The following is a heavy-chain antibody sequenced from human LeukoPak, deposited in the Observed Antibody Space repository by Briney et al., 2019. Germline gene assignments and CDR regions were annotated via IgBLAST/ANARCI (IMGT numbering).Heavy chain of an antibody. J-gene: IGHJ1*01. D-gene: IGHD2-2*02. CDR3: AKDLYPHGRAEYFQH. CDR1: GFTFDNYA. CDR2: ISNSGVST. V-gene: IGHV3-23*01. Sequence: GGSLRLSCEASGFTFDNYAMSWVRQAPGKGLEWVSAISNSGVSTHYADSAKGRFTISRDNSKNTLFLHMNTLRADDMAVYYCAKDLYPHGRAEYFQHWGQGTLVTVSS.